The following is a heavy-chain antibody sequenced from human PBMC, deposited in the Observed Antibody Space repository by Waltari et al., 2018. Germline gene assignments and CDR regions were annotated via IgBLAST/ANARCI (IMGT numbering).Heavy chain of an antibody. CDR1: GFTFSSYS. Sequence: VQLVESGGGVVQPGGSLRLSCAASGFTFSSYSMNWVRQAPGKGLEWVSSISSSSSYIYYADSVKGRFTISRDNAKNSLYLQMNSLRAEDTAVYYCARGVVVPAAIRGEGAVDIWGQGTMVTVSS. D-gene: IGHD2-2*01. J-gene: IGHJ3*02. CDR2: ISSSSSYI. V-gene: IGHV3-21*01. CDR3: ARGVVVPAAIRGEGAVDI.